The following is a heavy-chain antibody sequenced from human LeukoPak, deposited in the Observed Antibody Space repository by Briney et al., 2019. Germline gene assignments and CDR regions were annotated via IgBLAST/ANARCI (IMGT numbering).Heavy chain of an antibody. CDR3: ARDGTNYYDSSGYSDRDAFDI. CDR1: GFTFSSYW. D-gene: IGHD3-22*01. J-gene: IGHJ3*02. CDR2: IKQDGSEK. V-gene: IGHV3-7*01. Sequence: GGSLRLSCAASGFTFSSYWMSWVRQAPGKGLEWVANIKQDGSEKYYVDSAKGRFTISRDNAKNSLYLQMNSLRAEDTAVYYCARDGTNYYDSSGYSDRDAFDIWGQGTMVTVSS.